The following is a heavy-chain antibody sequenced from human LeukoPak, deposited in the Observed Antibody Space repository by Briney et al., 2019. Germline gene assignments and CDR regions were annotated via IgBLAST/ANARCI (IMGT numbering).Heavy chain of an antibody. Sequence: ASVKVSCRASGYTFTDYYMHRVRQAPGQGFEWMGIINPSGGSTSYAQKFQGRVTMTRDTSTSTVYMELSSLRSEDTAVYYCARAMARDFDYWGQGTLVTVSS. CDR3: ARAMARDFDY. V-gene: IGHV1-46*01. CDR2: INPSGGST. D-gene: IGHD2-8*01. CDR1: GYTFTDYY. J-gene: IGHJ4*02.